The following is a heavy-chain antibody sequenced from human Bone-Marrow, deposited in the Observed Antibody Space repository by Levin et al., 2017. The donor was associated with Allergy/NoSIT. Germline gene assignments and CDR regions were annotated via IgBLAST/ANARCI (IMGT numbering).Heavy chain of an antibody. CDR1: GFTFSSYG. Sequence: GESLKISCAASGFTFSSYGMHWVRQAPGKGLEWVAVISYDGSNKYYADSVKGRFTISRDNSKNTLYLQMNSLRAEDTAVYYCAKDSRRSSGFNWFDPWGQGTLVTVSS. CDR2: ISYDGSNK. V-gene: IGHV3-30*18. D-gene: IGHD6-19*01. J-gene: IGHJ5*02. CDR3: AKDSRRSSGFNWFDP.